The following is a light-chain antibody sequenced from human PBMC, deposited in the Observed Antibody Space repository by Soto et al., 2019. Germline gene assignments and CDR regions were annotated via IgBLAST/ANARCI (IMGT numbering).Light chain of an antibody. V-gene: IGKV1-39*01. Sequence: DIQMTQSPSSLSASVGDTITITCRARKSIGHFLNWYQLKHGKVPKLLIYGTSTLNTGVPSSFSGSGSGTDFPLTIRSLQPEDSESYCCQQSYRSWATFSGETKVEIQ. CDR1: KSIGHF. J-gene: IGKJ4*01. CDR2: GTS. CDR3: QQSYRSWAT.